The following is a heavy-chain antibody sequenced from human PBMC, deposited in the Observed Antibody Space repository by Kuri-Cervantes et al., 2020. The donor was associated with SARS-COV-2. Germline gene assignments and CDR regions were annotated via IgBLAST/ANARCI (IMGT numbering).Heavy chain of an antibody. CDR1: GGTFSSYT. V-gene: IGHV1-18*01. D-gene: IGHD6-13*01. CDR3: ARRVSSSWPNWFDP. CDR2: MNPNSGNT. Sequence: ASVKVSCKASGGTFSSYTISWVRQAPGQGLEWMGWMNPNSGNTGYAQKLQGRVTMTTDTSTSTAYMELRSLRSDDTAVYYCARRVSSSWPNWFDPWGQGTLVTVSS. J-gene: IGHJ5*02.